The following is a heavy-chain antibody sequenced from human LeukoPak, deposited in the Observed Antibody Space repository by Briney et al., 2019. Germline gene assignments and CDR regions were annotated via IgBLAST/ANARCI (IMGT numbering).Heavy chain of an antibody. Sequence: PSETLSLTCAVSGGSISSGNWWNWVRQPPGKGLEWIGEINHSGSTNYNPSLKSRVTISVDTSKNQFSLKLSSVTAADTAVYYCARHRGYSYGFDYWGQGTLVTVSS. D-gene: IGHD5-18*01. V-gene: IGHV4-4*02. CDR3: ARHRGYSYGFDY. CDR2: INHSGST. J-gene: IGHJ4*02. CDR1: GGSISSGNW.